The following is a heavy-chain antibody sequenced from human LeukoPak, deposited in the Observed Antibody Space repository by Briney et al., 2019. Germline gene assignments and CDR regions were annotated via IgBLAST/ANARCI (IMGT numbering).Heavy chain of an antibody. Sequence: GESLKISCNGSGYSFSSYWIGWVRQMPGKGLEWMGIIYPADSDTRYSPSFQGQVTISADKSISTAYLQWSSLKASDTAMYYCARQMYGNYYDSSGFATRYNWFDPWGQGTLVTVSS. CDR2: IYPADSDT. CDR3: ARQMYGNYYDSSGFATRYNWFDP. CDR1: GYSFSSYW. D-gene: IGHD3-22*01. J-gene: IGHJ5*02. V-gene: IGHV5-51*01.